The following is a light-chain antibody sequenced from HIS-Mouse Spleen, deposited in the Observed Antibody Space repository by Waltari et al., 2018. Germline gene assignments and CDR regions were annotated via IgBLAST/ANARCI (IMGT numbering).Light chain of an antibody. J-gene: IGKJ2*01. CDR2: DAS. V-gene: IGKV3-11*01. Sequence: EIVLTQSPATLSLSPGERATLSCRASQSVSSYLAWYQQKPGQAPRLLIYDASNRATGIPARCSGSGSGTDFTLTISSLEPEDFAVYYCQQRSNWPPMYTFGQGTKLEIK. CDR3: QQRSNWPPMYT. CDR1: QSVSSY.